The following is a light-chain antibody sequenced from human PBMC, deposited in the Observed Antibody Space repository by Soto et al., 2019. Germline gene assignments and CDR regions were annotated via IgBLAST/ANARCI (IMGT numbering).Light chain of an antibody. V-gene: IGLV2-11*01. CDR1: TSDVGTYNY. CDR2: DVN. J-gene: IGLJ3*02. CDR3: CSYAGTWM. Sequence: QSALTHPRSVSGSPGQSVTISCTGATSDVGTYNYVSWYQHHPGKAPKLMIYDVNKRPSGVPDRFSGSKSDNTASLTISGRQAEDEADYYCCSYAGTWMFGEGTKLTVL.